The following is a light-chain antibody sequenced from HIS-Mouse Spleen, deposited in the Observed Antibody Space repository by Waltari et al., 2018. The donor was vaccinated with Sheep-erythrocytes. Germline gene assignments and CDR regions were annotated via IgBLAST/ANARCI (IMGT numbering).Light chain of an antibody. J-gene: IGLJ3*02. CDR3: CSYAGSSTPWV. Sequence: QSALTQPASVSGSPGQAITIPCPGTSSDVGSYNLVPWYQQHPDKAPKLMIYEGSKRPSGVSNRFSGSKSGNTASLTISGLQAEDEADYYCCSYAGSSTPWVFGGGTKLTVL. CDR1: SSDVGSYNL. V-gene: IGLV2-23*01. CDR2: EGS.